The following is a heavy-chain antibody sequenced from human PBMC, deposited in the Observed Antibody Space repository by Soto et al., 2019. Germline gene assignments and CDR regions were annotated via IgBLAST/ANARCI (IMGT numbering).Heavy chain of an antibody. D-gene: IGHD4-4*01. CDR1: GGSFSGYY. V-gene: IGHV4-34*01. Sequence: SETLSLTCAVYGGSFSGYYWRWIRQPPGKELEWIGEINHSGSTNYNPSLKSRVTISVDTSKNQFSLKLSSVTAADTAVYYCARGGRGYSNPFYYYYYMDVWGKGTTVTVSS. J-gene: IGHJ6*03. CDR3: ARGGRGYSNPFYYYYYMDV. CDR2: INHSGST.